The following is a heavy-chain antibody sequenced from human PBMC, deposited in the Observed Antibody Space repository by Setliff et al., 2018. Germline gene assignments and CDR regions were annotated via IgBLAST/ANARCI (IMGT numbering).Heavy chain of an antibody. CDR1: GGSISTYY. D-gene: IGHD6-19*01. CDR2: VYYSGIA. J-gene: IGHJ4*02. CDR3: ARDPPDSGWSFDY. V-gene: IGHV4-59*01. Sequence: NPSETLSLTCTVSGGSISTYYWSWIRQPPGKGLEWIGYVYYSGIANYSPSLKSRLTISVDTSKNQFSLKLNSMTTADTALYYCARDPPDSGWSFDYWGQGALVTVSS.